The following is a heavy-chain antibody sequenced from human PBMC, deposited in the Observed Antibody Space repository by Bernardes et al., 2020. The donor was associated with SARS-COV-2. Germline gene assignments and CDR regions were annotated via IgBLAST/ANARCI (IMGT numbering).Heavy chain of an antibody. CDR1: GGSISSSSYY. CDR2: IYYSGST. D-gene: IGHD6-19*01. V-gene: IGHV4-39*01. CDR3: ARHLIAVAGSGYFDY. Sequence: SETLSLTCTVSGGSISSSSYYWGWIRQPPGKGLEWIGSIYYSGSTYYNPSLKSRVTISVDTSKNQFSLKLSSVTAADTAVYYCARHLIAVAGSGYFDYWGQGTLVTVSS. J-gene: IGHJ4*02.